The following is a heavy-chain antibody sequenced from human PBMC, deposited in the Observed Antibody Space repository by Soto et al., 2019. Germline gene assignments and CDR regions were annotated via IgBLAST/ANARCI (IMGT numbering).Heavy chain of an antibody. CDR1: GGTFSSCA. Sequence: SVKVSCKASGGTFSSCAISWVRQAPGQGLEWMGGIIPIFGTANYAQKFQGRVTITADESTSTAYMELSSLRSEDTAVYYCARNSVVTATGGWFDPWGQGTLVTVSS. CDR2: IIPIFGTA. V-gene: IGHV1-69*13. J-gene: IGHJ5*02. CDR3: ARNSVVTATGGWFDP. D-gene: IGHD2-21*02.